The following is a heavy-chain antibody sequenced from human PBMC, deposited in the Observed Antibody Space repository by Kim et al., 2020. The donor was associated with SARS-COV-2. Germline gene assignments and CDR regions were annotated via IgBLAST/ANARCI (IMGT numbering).Heavy chain of an antibody. D-gene: IGHD6-19*01. CDR3: ARGGIAVAHDAFDI. V-gene: IGHV4-59*13. Sequence: SQTLSLTCTVSGGSISSYYWSWLRQPPGKGLEWIGYIYYSGSTNYNPSLKSRVTISVDTSKNQFSLKLSSVTAADTAVYYCARGGIAVAHDAFDIWGQGTMVTVSS. CDR1: GGSISSYY. J-gene: IGHJ3*02. CDR2: IYYSGST.